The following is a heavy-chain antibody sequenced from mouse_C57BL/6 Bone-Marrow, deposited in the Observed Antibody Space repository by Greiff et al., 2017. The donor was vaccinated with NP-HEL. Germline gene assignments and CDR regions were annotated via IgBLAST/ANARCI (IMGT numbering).Heavy chain of an antibody. CDR3: ARGLRRGLFAY. D-gene: IGHD2-4*01. V-gene: IGHV3-6*01. CDR2: ISYDGSN. J-gene: IGHJ3*01. Sequence: DVKLVESGPGLVKPSQSLSLTCSVTGYSITSGYYWNWIRQFPGNKLEWTGHISYDGSNNYNPSLKNRISITRDTSKNQFFLKLNSVTTEDSATYYCARGLRRGLFAYWGQGTLVTVSA. CDR1: GYSITSGYY.